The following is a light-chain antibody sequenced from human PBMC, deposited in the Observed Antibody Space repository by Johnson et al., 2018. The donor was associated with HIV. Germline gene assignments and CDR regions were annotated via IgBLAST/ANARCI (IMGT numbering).Light chain of an antibody. CDR1: SSNVGSSF. Sequence: QSVLTQPPSVSAAPGQTVTISCSGSSSNVGSSFVSWYRQVPGTAPNLLIYDNNTRPSGLPDRFSGPKSGPSATLGITGLPTGDEADYYCGTWDSSLSAARVFGPGTKVTVL. J-gene: IGLJ1*01. V-gene: IGLV1-51*01. CDR2: DNN. CDR3: GTWDSSLSAARV.